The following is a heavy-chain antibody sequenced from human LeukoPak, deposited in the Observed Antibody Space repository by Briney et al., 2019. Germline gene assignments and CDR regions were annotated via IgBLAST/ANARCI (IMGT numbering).Heavy chain of an antibody. CDR2: TYYRSKWGS. Sequence: SQTLSLTCAISGDSFSSINAAWNWIRQSPSRGLEWLGRTYYRSKWGSDYAVSVRSRIIVSPDTSKDQFSLQLNSVTPDDTAVYYCTRASNRAFDIWGQGTMVTVSS. V-gene: IGHV6-1*01. CDR3: TRASNRAFDI. CDR1: GDSFSSINAA. D-gene: IGHD1-14*01. J-gene: IGHJ3*02.